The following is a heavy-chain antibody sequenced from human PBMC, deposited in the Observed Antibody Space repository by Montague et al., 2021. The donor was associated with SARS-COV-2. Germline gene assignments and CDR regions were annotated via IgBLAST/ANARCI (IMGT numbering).Heavy chain of an antibody. CDR1: GGSIGAYY. CDR2: ISFSGTT. CDR3: ARESRLKYLEWSGSRYDYYGMDV. J-gene: IGHJ6*02. Sequence: SETLSLTCTVSGGSIGAYYWSWIRQPPGKGPEWIAYISFSGTTNYNPSLKSRITASVDTSRSQLSLKLSSVTAADSAVYYCARESRLKYLEWSGSRYDYYGMDVWGQGTTVTVSS. D-gene: IGHD3-3*01. V-gene: IGHV4-59*01.